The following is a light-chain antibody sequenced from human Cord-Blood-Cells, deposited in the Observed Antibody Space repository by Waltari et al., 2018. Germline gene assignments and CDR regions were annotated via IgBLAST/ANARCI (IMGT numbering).Light chain of an antibody. CDR3: QQYNNWPPYT. CDR1: QSVSSN. Sequence: ELVMTQSPATLSVSPGERATLSCRASQSVSSNLAWYQQKPGQAPRLLIDGASTRATGIPARFSGSGSGTEFTLTISSLQSEDCAVYYCQQYNNWPPYTFGQGTKLEIK. V-gene: IGKV3-15*01. CDR2: GAS. J-gene: IGKJ2*01.